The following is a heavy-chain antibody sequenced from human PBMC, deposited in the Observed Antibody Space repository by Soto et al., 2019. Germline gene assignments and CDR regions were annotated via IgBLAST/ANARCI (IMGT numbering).Heavy chain of an antibody. J-gene: IGHJ3*02. CDR1: GFTFSSYW. D-gene: IGHD5-12*01. Sequence: GGSLRLSCAASGFTFSSYWMHWVRQAPGKGLVWVSRINSDGSSTSYADSVKGRFTISRDNAKNTPYLQMNSLRAEDTAVYYCARDSNERWLQFEDAFDIWGQGTMVTVSS. CDR3: ARDSNERWLQFEDAFDI. V-gene: IGHV3-74*01. CDR2: INSDGSST.